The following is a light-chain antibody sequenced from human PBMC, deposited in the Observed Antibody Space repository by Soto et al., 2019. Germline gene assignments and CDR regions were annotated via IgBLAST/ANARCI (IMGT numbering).Light chain of an antibody. CDR1: QDIRTP. CDR2: DAS. CDR3: QQRTHWPPLT. Sequence: PGERATLSCRARQDIRTPLAWYQQKPGQTPRLLISDASNRATGIPARFSGSGSGTDFTLTISSLAPEDFAVYYCQQRTHWPPLTIGGGTEVEVK. J-gene: IGKJ4*01. V-gene: IGKV3-11*01.